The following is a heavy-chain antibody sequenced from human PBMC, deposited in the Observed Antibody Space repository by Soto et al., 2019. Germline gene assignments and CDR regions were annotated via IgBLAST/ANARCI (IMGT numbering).Heavy chain of an antibody. CDR1: GFYFSSYG. Sequence: PGGSLRLSCEAAGFYFSSYGMHWVRQAPGKGLEWVTFISYDGRNNYYADSVKGRFTISRDSSKNTLYLQMNSPRPEDTAVYYCAKALGELSPGSFDYWGQGTLVTVSS. CDR2: ISYDGRNN. CDR3: AKALGELSPGSFDY. D-gene: IGHD3-16*02. J-gene: IGHJ4*02. V-gene: IGHV3-30*18.